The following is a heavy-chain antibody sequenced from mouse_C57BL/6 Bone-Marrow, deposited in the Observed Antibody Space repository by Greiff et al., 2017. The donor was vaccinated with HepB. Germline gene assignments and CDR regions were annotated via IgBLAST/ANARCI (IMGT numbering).Heavy chain of an antibody. CDR2: IYPGSGST. CDR3: ARGGTTVVATRFAY. V-gene: IGHV1-55*01. CDR1: GYTFTSYW. J-gene: IGHJ3*01. D-gene: IGHD1-1*01. Sequence: QVQLQQPGAELVKPGASVKMSCKASGYTFTSYWITWVKQRPGQGLEWIGDIYPGSGSTNYNEKFKSKATLTVDTSSSTAYMQLSSLTSEDSAVYYCARGGTTVVATRFAYWGQGTLVTVSA.